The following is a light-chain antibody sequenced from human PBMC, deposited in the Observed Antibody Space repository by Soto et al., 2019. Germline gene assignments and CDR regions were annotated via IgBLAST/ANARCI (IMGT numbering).Light chain of an antibody. CDR1: QSVSSN. V-gene: IGKV3-15*01. CDR3: QQYNNWPWT. Sequence: EIVMTQSPATLSVSPGERATLSCRASQSVSSNLAWYQQKPGQAPRLLIYGASTRATGIPARFSGSESGTEFTLTISSLQSEDFAVYYCQQYNNWPWTFGGGTKVEIK. CDR2: GAS. J-gene: IGKJ1*01.